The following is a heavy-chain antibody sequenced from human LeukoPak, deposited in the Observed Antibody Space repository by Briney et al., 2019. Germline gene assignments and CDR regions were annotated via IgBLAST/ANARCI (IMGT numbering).Heavy chain of an antibody. Sequence: GSLRLSCAASGFTFRSYAMHWVRQAPGRGLDWVAVISFDGSNTYYAASVKGRFTISRDNSKSTLYLEMSSLRAKDTVLYFCAREKEGYYVYYYMDVWGKGTTVTVSS. CDR1: GFTFRSYA. CDR3: AREKEGYYVYYYMDV. V-gene: IGHV3-30*15. CDR2: ISFDGSNT. J-gene: IGHJ6*03.